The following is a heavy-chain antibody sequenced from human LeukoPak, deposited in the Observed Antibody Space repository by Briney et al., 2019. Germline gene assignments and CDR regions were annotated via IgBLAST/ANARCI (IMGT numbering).Heavy chain of an antibody. CDR3: ARTRYYYNSRSYGAPYYFDY. Sequence: SETLSLTCIVSGGSISSTSHYWGWIRQPPGKGLEWIGSIYYSGSTYYNPSLKSRVTISVDTSKNQFSLKLSSVTAADTAVYYCARTRYYYNSRSYGAPYYFDYWGQGTLVTVSS. J-gene: IGHJ4*02. CDR1: GGSISSTSHY. CDR2: IYYSGST. V-gene: IGHV4-39*01. D-gene: IGHD3-10*01.